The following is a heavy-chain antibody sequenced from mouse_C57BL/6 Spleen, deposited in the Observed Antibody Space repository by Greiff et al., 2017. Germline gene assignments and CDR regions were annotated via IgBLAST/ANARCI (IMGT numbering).Heavy chain of an antibody. CDR1: GFTFSNYW. J-gene: IGHJ4*01. V-gene: IGHV6-3*01. CDR3: TLDSSGYDYAMDY. D-gene: IGHD3-2*02. CDR2: IRLKSDNYAT. Sequence: EVKVEESGGGLVQPGGSMKLSCVASGFTFSNYWMNWVRQSPEKGLEWVAQIRLKSDNYATHYAESVKGRFTISRDDSKSSVYLQINNLRAEDTGIYYCTLDSSGYDYAMDYWGQGTSVTVSS.